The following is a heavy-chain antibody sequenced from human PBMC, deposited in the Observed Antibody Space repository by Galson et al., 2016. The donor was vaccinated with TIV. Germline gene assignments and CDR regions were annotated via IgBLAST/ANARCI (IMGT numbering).Heavy chain of an antibody. CDR3: ARKLHWSGRDY. CDR2: IKQDGSEK. D-gene: IGHD3-3*01. Sequence: SLRLSCAASGFTFSGSWMSWVRQAPGKGLEWVANIKQDGSEKYYVNSVKGRFTISRDNAKDSVYLQMNSLRAEDTAVYYCARKLHWSGRDYWGQGTLVTVSS. J-gene: IGHJ4*02. CDR1: GFTFSGSW. V-gene: IGHV3-7*01.